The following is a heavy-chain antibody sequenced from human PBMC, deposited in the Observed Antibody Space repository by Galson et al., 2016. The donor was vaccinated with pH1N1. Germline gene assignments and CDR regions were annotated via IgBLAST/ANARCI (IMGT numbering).Heavy chain of an antibody. CDR2: IYFSGST. CDR3: ARGRAKGGAGAGSSPYYFDF. D-gene: IGHD6-13*01. Sequence: TLSLTCTVSSGSVSGANYYWTWIRQSAGKGLEWIGRIYFSGSTSYNPSLRGRVSISVDTSKTQFSLDLTSVTAADTAGYYCARGRAKGGAGAGSSPYYFDFWGLGTRVTVSS. J-gene: IGHJ4*02. CDR1: SGSVSGANYY. V-gene: IGHV4-61*02.